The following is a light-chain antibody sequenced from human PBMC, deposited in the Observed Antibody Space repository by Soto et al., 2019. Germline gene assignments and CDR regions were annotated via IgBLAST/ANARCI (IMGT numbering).Light chain of an antibody. V-gene: IGKV1-17*02. CDR1: QGIRND. CDR2: DAS. CDR3: QQFYNYPRT. Sequence: DIQMTQTPSSLSASVGDRVTITCRASQGIRNDLGWYQQKPGKAPTRLIYDASTLQTGVPSRFSGSGSGTDFTLTISYLQSEDFGTYYCQQFYNYPRTFGQGTKVDI. J-gene: IGKJ1*01.